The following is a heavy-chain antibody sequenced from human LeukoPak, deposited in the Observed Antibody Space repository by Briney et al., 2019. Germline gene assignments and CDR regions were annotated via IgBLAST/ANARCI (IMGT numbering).Heavy chain of an antibody. J-gene: IGHJ4*02. CDR2: IAYNGNT. CDR3: ARAGTSGWYGEY. CDR1: GGSISRFY. Sequence: PSETLSLTCTVSGGSISRFYWNWVRQPPGKGLERIGYIAYNGNTNYSPSLKSRVTTSVDTSKNQFSLKLSSVTAADTAVYYCARAGTSGWYGEYWGQGTLVTVSS. D-gene: IGHD6-19*01. V-gene: IGHV4-59*01.